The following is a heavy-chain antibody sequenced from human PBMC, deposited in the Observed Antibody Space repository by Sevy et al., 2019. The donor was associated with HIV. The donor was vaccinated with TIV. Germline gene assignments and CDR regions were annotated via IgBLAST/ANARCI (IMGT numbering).Heavy chain of an antibody. V-gene: IGHV3-15*04. CDR3: TTDHRRDGIVVVPFEY. D-gene: IGHD2-15*01. J-gene: IGHJ4*02. CDR2: IGSKPGGGTT. Sequence: GGSLRLSCAAYGFTFSNAWMSWVRQSPGKGLEWVGRIGSKPGGGTTDYATIVKGKFTISRDDSRDILYLQLNSLETEDTAVYYCTTDHRRDGIVVVPFEYWGQGTLVTVSS. CDR1: GFTFSNAW.